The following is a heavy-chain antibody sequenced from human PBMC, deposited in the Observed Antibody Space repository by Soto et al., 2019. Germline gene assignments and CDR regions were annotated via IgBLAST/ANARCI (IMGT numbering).Heavy chain of an antibody. V-gene: IGHV3-74*01. CDR1: GFTFRNYG. CDR3: ARGDRGGFDL. Sequence: GGSLRLSCAASGFTFRNYGMNWVRQAPGKGLVWVSRVHSDGTTTTYADSVKGRFTISRDNARNTVSLQMSSLRAEDTAIYYCARGDRGGFDLWGHGTVVTVSS. D-gene: IGHD3-10*01. J-gene: IGHJ3*01. CDR2: VHSDGTTT.